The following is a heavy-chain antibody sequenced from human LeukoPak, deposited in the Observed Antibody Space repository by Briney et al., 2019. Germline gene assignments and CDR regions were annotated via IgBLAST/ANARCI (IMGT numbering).Heavy chain of an antibody. CDR2: IYPGDSDT. CDR3: ARTYYYDSSGYYSPPFFDY. V-gene: IGHV5-51*01. D-gene: IGHD3-22*01. J-gene: IGHJ4*02. CDR1: GYSFTSYW. Sequence: GESLKISCKGSGYSFTSYWIGWVRQMPGKGLEWMGTIYPGDSDTRYSPSFQGQVTISADKSISTAYLQWSSLKASDTAMYYCARTYYYDSSGYYSPPFFDYWGQGTLVTVSS.